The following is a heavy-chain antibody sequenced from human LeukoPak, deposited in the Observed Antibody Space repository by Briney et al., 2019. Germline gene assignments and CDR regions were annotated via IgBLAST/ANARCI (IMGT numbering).Heavy chain of an antibody. D-gene: IGHD3-10*01. V-gene: IGHV3-23*01. Sequence: GGSLRLSCAASGFTFSSYAMTWVRQAPGKGLEWVSGIVGSGGTTYYADSVKGRFTISRDNSKNTLYLQMNSLRAEDTAVYYCAKDSSVSGNYYNPFAYWGQGTLVTVSS. CDR1: GFTFSSYA. CDR2: IVGSGGTT. J-gene: IGHJ4*02. CDR3: AKDSSVSGNYYNPFAY.